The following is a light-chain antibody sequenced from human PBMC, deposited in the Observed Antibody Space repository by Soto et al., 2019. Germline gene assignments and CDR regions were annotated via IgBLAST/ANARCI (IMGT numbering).Light chain of an antibody. J-gene: IGKJ4*01. CDR3: QQSYSTLLP. CDR2: AAS. CDR1: QSISSY. V-gene: IGKV1-39*01. Sequence: DIQMTQSPSSLSASVGDRVTITCRASQSISSYLNWYQQKPGKAPKLLIYAASSLQSGVPSRFSGSGSGTDCPLSISSLQPADFATYYCQQSYSTLLPFGGGTKVDIK.